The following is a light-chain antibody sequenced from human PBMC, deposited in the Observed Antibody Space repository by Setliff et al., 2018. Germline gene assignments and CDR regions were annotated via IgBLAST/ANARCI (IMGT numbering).Light chain of an antibody. CDR1: SSDVGGYNY. CDR2: DVS. V-gene: IGLV2-11*01. J-gene: IGLJ1*01. Sequence: QSVLTQPRSVSGSPGQSVTISCTGTSSDVGGYNYVSWYQQYPGKAPKLMIYDVSKRPSGVPDRFSGSKSGNTAYLTISGLQTEDEAEYYCNAYASDTTDVFGSGTKVTVL. CDR3: NAYASDTTDV.